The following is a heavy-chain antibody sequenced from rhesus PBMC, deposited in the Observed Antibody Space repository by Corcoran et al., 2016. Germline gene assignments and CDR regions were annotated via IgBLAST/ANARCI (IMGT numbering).Heavy chain of an antibody. CDR3: ARDWGSTVAPDFDY. V-gene: IGHV4-127*01. Sequence: QVQLQESGPGLVKPSETLSLTCAVSGYSISSGYGWSWIRQPPGKGRERIGYIGGSSGRTNYNPSSKSRVTSAKDTAKNQFSLKRRSVTAADTAVYYCARDWGSTVAPDFDYWGQGVLVTVSS. CDR2: IGGSSGRT. D-gene: IGHD4-29*01. J-gene: IGHJ4*01. CDR1: GYSISSGYG.